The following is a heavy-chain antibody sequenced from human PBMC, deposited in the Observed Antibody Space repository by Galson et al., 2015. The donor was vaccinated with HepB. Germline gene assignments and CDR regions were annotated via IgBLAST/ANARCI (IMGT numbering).Heavy chain of an antibody. CDR2: INWNGGST. J-gene: IGHJ4*02. D-gene: IGHD4-17*01. V-gene: IGHV3-20*01. Sequence: SLRLSCAASGFTFDDYGMSWVRQAPGKGLEWVSGINWNGGSTGYADSVKGRFTISRDNAKNSLYLQMNSLRAEDTALYHCARVRTTVTSYYFDYWGQGTLVTVSS. CDR1: GFTFDDYG. CDR3: ARVRTTVTSYYFDY.